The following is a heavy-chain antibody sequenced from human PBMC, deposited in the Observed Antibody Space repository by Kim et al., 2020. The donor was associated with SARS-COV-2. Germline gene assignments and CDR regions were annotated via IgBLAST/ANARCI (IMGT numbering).Heavy chain of an antibody. D-gene: IGHD1-26*01. V-gene: IGHV3-7*03. CDR2: K. J-gene: IGHJ4*02. CDR3: ARATIWYSGNY. Sequence: KNYMESVRGRFSISRDIAKNSLYLEMNSLRAEDTAVYYCARATIWYSGNYWGQGTLVTVSS.